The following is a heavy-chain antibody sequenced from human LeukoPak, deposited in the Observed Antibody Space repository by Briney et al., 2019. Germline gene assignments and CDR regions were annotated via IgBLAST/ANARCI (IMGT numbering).Heavy chain of an antibody. CDR2: IIPIFGTA. D-gene: IGHD2-2*01. CDR1: GGTFSSYA. V-gene: IGHV1-69*13. CDR3: ARTKDVVVPAASFDP. Sequence: ASVKVSCKASGGTFSSYAISWVRQAPGQGLEWMGGIIPIFGTANYAQKFQGRVAITADESTSTAYMELSSLRSEGTAVYYCARTKDVVVPAASFDPWGQGTLVTVSS. J-gene: IGHJ5*02.